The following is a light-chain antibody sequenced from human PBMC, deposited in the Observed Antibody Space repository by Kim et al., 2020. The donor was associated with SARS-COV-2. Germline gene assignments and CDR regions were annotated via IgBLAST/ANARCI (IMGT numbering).Light chain of an antibody. J-gene: IGKJ2*01. CDR2: GAS. Sequence: VAPEDRATLSCRASQSVGSNVAWYQQKPGQAPRLLIYGASTRATGIPVRFSGRGSGTEFTLTISSLQSEDFAVYYCQQHNNWPRYTFGQGTKLEI. CDR1: QSVGSN. V-gene: IGKV3-15*01. CDR3: QQHNNWPRYT.